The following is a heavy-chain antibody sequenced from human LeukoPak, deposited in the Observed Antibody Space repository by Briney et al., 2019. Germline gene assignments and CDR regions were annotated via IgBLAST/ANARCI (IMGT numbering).Heavy chain of an antibody. CDR1: GFTFSSYG. CDR3: AKDSSGWVFGY. Sequence: GGSLRLSCAASGFTFSSYGMHWVRQAPGKGLEWVAVISYDGSNKYYADSVKGRFTISRDNSKNTLYLQMNSLRAEDTAVYYCAKDSSGWVFGYWGQGTLVTVSS. D-gene: IGHD6-19*01. J-gene: IGHJ4*02. V-gene: IGHV3-30*18. CDR2: ISYDGSNK.